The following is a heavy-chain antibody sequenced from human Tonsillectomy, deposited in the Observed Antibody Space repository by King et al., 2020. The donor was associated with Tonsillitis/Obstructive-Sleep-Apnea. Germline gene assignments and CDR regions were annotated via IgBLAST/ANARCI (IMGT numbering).Heavy chain of an antibody. CDR3: AKMGGVVVVTAIMACDS. D-gene: IGHD3-22*01. V-gene: IGHV3-23*04. Sequence: VQLVESGGGLVQPGGSLRLSCAASGFTFSSYAMSWVRQAPGKGLEWVSSISGSGGSSYYADSVMGRFTISRDNSKNTLYLQMNSLRAEDTGVYYCAKMGGVVVVTAIMACDSWGQGALLIVSS. J-gene: IGHJ4*02. CDR2: ISGSGGSS. CDR1: GFTFSSYA.